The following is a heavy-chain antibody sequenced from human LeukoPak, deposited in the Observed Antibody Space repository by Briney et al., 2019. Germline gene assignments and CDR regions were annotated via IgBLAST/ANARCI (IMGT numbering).Heavy chain of an antibody. J-gene: IGHJ5*02. CDR3: ARLKVGATSWFDP. Sequence: GSLRLSCAASGFTFSSYAMSWVRQAPGKGLEWIGSIYYSGSTYYNPSLKSRVTISVDTSKNQFSLKLSSVTAADTAVYYCARLKVGATSWFDPWGQGTLVTVSS. D-gene: IGHD1-26*01. V-gene: IGHV4-39*01. CDR1: GFTFSSYA. CDR2: IYYSGST.